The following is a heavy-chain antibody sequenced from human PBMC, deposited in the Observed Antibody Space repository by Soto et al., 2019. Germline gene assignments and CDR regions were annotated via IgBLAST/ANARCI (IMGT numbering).Heavy chain of an antibody. CDR2: ISGSGGSI. CDR1: GFTFSSYA. J-gene: IGHJ4*02. Sequence: QPGGSLRLSCAASGFTFSSYAMSWVRQAPGKGLEWVSSISGSGGSIYYAHSVKGRFTISRDKTKNTLDLQMNSLRAEDTAVYHCARVAPEYSSTPRRFDFWGQGTLVTVSS. D-gene: IGHD6-13*01. CDR3: ARVAPEYSSTPRRFDF. V-gene: IGHV3-23*01.